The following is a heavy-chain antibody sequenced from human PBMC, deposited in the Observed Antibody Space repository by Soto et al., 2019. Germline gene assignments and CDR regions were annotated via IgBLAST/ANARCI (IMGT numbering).Heavy chain of an antibody. D-gene: IGHD3-10*01. J-gene: IGHJ4*02. V-gene: IGHV1-69*01. CDR3: AREISGTVAY. CDR1: GGTFSSYA. Sequence: QVQLGQSGAEVKKPGSSVKVSCKASGGTFSSYAISWVRQAPGQGLEWMGGISPIFGTANYVQKFQGRVTITADESTSTAYIELSSLRSEDTAVYYCAREISGTVAYWGQGTLVTVSS. CDR2: ISPIFGTA.